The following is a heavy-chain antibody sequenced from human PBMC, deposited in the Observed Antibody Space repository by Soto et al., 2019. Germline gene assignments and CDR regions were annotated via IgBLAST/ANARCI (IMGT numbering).Heavy chain of an antibody. CDR1: GFTVSSYA. CDR2: ISGSGSK. D-gene: IGHD3-16*01. CDR3: AKALRFTFTTGYYMDV. Sequence: EVQLLESGGGLVQPGGSLRLSCAASGFTVSSYAMSWVRQAPGKGLEWVSAISGSGSKYSADSVKGRFTISRDSSKNRVYLEMNSLRAEDTAVYYCAKALRFTFTTGYYMDVWGRGTTVTVSS. V-gene: IGHV3-23*01. J-gene: IGHJ6*03.